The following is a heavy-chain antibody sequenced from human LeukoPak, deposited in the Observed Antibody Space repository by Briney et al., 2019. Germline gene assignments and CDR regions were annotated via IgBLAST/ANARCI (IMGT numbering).Heavy chain of an antibody. CDR2: IYYSGST. CDR1: GGSISSYY. CDR3: ARFGGWYYDFWGGYPPYYYGMDV. V-gene: IGHV4-59*01. Sequence: SETLSLTCTVSGGSISSYYWSWIRQPPGKGLEWIGYIYYSGSTNYNPSLKSRVTISVDTSKNQFSLKLSSVTAADTAVYYCARFGGWYYDFWGGYPPYYYGMDVWGQGTTVTVSS. J-gene: IGHJ6*02. D-gene: IGHD3-3*01.